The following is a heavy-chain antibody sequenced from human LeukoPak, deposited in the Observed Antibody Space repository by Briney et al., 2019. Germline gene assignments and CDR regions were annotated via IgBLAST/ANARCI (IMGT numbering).Heavy chain of an antibody. D-gene: IGHD4-17*01. CDR3: TRYGDDDTPGLN. CDR1: GFSFSSYW. Sequence: GGSLRLSCAASGFSFSSYWMTWVRQAPGKGLEWVANIKEDGSDKYYVDSVKGRFTISRGNAKNSLYLQMNSLRAEDTALYYCTRYGDDDTPGLNWGQGTLVTVSS. CDR2: IKEDGSDK. J-gene: IGHJ4*02. V-gene: IGHV3-7*04.